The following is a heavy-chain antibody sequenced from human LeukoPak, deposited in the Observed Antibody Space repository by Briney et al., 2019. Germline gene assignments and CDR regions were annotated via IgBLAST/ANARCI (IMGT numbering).Heavy chain of an antibody. CDR3: ARGYSGSYYYYYMDV. CDR2: IDEDGSAK. J-gene: IGHJ6*03. D-gene: IGHD1-26*01. Sequence: PGGSLRLSCAASGFTFSGYWMTWLRQAPGKGLEWVANIDEDGSAKYYLGSVKGRFTISRDNAENSLYLQMNSLRDEDTAVYYCARGYSGSYYYYYMDVWGKGTTVTVSS. CDR1: GFTFSGYW. V-gene: IGHV3-7*04.